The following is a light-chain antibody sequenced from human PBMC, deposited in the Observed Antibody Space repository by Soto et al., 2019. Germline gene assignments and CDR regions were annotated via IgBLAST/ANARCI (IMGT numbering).Light chain of an antibody. CDR1: HTVRNNY. CDR3: QQRRSWPPTIT. V-gene: IGKV3D-20*02. Sequence: EIVWTQSPCSLSLSPGERATLSCRASHTVRNNYLAWYQQKPGQAPGLLIYDASYRATDIPPRFSGSGSGTDFTLTISSLEPEDFAVYYCQQRRSWPPTITFGQGTRLEIK. CDR2: DAS. J-gene: IGKJ5*01.